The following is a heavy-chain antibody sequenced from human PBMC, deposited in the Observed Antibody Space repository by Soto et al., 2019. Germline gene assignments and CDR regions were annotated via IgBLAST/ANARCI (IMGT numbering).Heavy chain of an antibody. CDR2: IWYDGSNK. CDR3: ARGVSSYYYGMDV. CDR1: GLSLSRYA. Sequence: PGGPRIVDCGASGLSLSRYAMHWVRQAPGKGLEWVAVIWYDGSNKYYADSVKGRFTISRDNSKNTLYLQMNSLRAEDTAVYYCARGVSSYYYGMDVWGQGTTVTVSS. V-gene: IGHV3-33*01. J-gene: IGHJ6*02. D-gene: IGHD6-6*01.